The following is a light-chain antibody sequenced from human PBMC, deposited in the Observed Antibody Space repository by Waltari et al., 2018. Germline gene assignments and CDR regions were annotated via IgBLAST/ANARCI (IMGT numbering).Light chain of an antibody. J-gene: IGLJ3*02. CDR1: SSNIGTIT. CDR2: SNN. Sequence: QSVLTQPPSASGTPGQRVTISCSGSSSNIGTITVNWYQQLPGTAPKPPIYSNNQRPSGVPDRFSGSKSGTSASLAISGLQSEDEADYYCAAWDDSLNWVFGGGTKLTVL. V-gene: IGLV1-44*01. CDR3: AAWDDSLNWV.